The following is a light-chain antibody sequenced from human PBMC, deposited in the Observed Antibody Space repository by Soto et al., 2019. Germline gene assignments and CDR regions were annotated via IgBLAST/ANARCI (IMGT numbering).Light chain of an antibody. J-gene: IGKJ3*01. V-gene: IGKV1-27*01. CDR3: NKYSSVPV. Sequence: DIQMTQSPPSLSASVGDRVTITCRASQGISNFVAGYQQKPGKAPKRLIYAASTLQSGVPSRFSGSGSVTDNTLNINSLQPDDVANFFCNKYSSVPVFGHGIKVQIK. CDR2: AAS. CDR1: QGISNF.